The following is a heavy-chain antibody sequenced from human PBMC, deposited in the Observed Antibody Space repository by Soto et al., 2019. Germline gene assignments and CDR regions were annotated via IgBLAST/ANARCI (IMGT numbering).Heavy chain of an antibody. CDR1: GGSFSGYY. CDR2: INHSGST. J-gene: IGHJ4*02. CDR3: ARGLNKYYYDSSGSH. D-gene: IGHD3-22*01. Sequence: PSETLSLTCAVYGGSFSGYYWSWIRQPPGKGLEWIGEINHSGSTNYNPSLKSRVTISVDTSKNLFSLKLSSVTAADTAVYYCARGLNKYYYDSSGSHWGQGTLVTVSS. V-gene: IGHV4-34*01.